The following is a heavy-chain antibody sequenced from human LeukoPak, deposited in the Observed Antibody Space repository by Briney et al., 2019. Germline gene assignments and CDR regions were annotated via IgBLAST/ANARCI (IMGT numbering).Heavy chain of an antibody. Sequence: KPGASAKVSCKASGYTFTGYYMHWVRQAPGQGLEWMGWINPNSGGTNYAQKFQGWVTMTRDTSISTAYMELSRLRSDDTAVYYCARDRRSYYYYYGMDVWGQGTTVTVSS. CDR3: ARDRRSYYYYYGMDV. J-gene: IGHJ6*02. V-gene: IGHV1-2*04. D-gene: IGHD6-13*01. CDR2: INPNSGGT. CDR1: GYTFTGYY.